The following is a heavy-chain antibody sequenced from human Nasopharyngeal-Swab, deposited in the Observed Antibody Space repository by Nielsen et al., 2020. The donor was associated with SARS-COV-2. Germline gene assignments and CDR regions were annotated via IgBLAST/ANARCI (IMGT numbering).Heavy chain of an antibody. D-gene: IGHD5-18*01. V-gene: IGHV3-9*01. CDR1: GYSFRAYG. CDR3: AKARRTDTYGFECFDY. J-gene: IGHJ4*02. CDR2: ITWNSGNK. Sequence: SLKISCVASGYSFRAYGMSWVRQAPGKGLEWVSGITWNSGNKGYAESVQGRFTISRDNAKNSLYLQLNSLRAEDTALYYCAKARRTDTYGFECFDYWGQGTLVTVSS.